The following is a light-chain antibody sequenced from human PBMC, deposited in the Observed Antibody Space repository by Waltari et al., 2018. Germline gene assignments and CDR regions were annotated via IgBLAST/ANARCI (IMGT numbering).Light chain of an antibody. V-gene: IGLV2-23*02. J-gene: IGLJ2*01. Sequence: QSALTQPASVSGSPGQSITISCTGTSSDVGNYKRVSWYQQHPGKATTLMIYAVSKRPSVASDRFSGSKSGDMASLTISGLQPEDEAEYFCSSYAGSSKGVFGGGTKVTVL. CDR3: SSYAGSSKGV. CDR1: SSDVGNYKR. CDR2: AVS.